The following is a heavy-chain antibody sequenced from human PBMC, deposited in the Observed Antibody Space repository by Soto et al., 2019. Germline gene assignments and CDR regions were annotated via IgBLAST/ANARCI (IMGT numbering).Heavy chain of an antibody. V-gene: IGHV1-8*01. D-gene: IGHD3-3*01. CDR3: ALFECGRVVMDY. Sequence: QVPLVQSGAEVKKPGASVKVSCKASGYTFTSYDINWVRQATGQGLEWMGWMNPNSGNTGYAQKFQGRVTMTRNTSISTAYMELSSLTSEDTAVSYCALFECGRVVMDYCGQGTLVTVSS. J-gene: IGHJ4*02. CDR1: GYTFTSYD. CDR2: MNPNSGNT.